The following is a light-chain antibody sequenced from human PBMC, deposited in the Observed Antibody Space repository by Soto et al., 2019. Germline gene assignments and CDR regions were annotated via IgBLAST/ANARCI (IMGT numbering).Light chain of an antibody. CDR2: DAS. CDR1: QSVSSY. CDR3: QQRSNWPL. J-gene: IGKJ4*01. Sequence: EIVLTQSPATLSLSPGERATLSCRASQSVSSYLAWYQQKPGQAPRLLIYDASNRATGIPARFSGSGSWTDFTLTISRLEPEDFAVYYCQQRSNWPLFGGGTKVEIK. V-gene: IGKV3-11*01.